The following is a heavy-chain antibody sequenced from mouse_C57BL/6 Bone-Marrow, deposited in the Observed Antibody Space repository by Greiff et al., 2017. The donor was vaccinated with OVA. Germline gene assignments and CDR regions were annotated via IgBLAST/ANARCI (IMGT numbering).Heavy chain of an antibody. V-gene: IGHV1-61*01. CDR2: IYPSDSET. CDR1: GYTFTSYW. Sequence: QVQLKQPGAELVRPGSSVKLSCKASGYTFTSYWMDWVKQRPGQGLEWIGNIYPSDSETHYNQKFKDKATLTVDKSSSTAYMQLSSLTSEDSAVYYCARRGQYYYAMDYWGQGTSVTVSS. CDR3: ARRGQYYYAMDY. J-gene: IGHJ4*01.